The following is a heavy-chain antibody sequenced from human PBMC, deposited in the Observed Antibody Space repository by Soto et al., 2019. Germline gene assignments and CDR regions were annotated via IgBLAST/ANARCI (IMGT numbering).Heavy chain of an antibody. CDR1: GGSFSGYY. Sequence: QVQLQQWGAGLLKPSETLSLTCAVYGGSFSGYYWSWIRQPPGKGLEWIGEINHSGSTNYNPSLKSRVTISVDTSKNQFSLKLSSVTAADTAVYYCARGATLWYLDLWGRGTLVTVSS. V-gene: IGHV4-34*01. CDR2: INHSGST. D-gene: IGHD1-26*01. J-gene: IGHJ2*01. CDR3: ARGATLWYLDL.